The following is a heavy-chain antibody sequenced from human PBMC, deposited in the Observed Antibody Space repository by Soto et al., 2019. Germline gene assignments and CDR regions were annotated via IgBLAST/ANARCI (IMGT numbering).Heavy chain of an antibody. V-gene: IGHV3-21*01. CDR2: ISSSSTYK. J-gene: IGHJ5*02. CDR1: GFAFSTHT. D-gene: IGHD6-19*01. CDR3: ARDPGARGGWYDWFDP. Sequence: PGGSLRLSCAASGFAFSTHTMNWVRQPPGKGLEWVSSISSSSTYKYYADSLKGRFTVSRDDAKNLLYLEMNSLKVEDTAVYYCARDPGARGGWYDWFDPWGQGTLVTVS.